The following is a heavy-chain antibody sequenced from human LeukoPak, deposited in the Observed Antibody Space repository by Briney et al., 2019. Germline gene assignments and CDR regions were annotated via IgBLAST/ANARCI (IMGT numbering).Heavy chain of an antibody. V-gene: IGHV4-38-2*02. CDR1: GYSISSGYY. CDR2: IYHSGST. CDR3: ARDKEGYYFDY. J-gene: IGHJ4*02. Sequence: SETLSLTCAASGYSISSGYYWGWIRQPPGKGLEWIGSIYHSGSTYYNPSLKGRVTISVDTSKNQFSLKLSSVTAADTAVYYCARDKEGYYFDYWGQGTLVTVSS.